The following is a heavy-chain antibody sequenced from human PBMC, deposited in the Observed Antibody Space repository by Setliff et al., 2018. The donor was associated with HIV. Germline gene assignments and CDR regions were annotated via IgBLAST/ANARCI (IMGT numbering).Heavy chain of an antibody. CDR3: ARDQGFWSGFTYNYYMDV. D-gene: IGHD3-3*01. V-gene: IGHV1-18*01. CDR2: ISASKGNT. J-gene: IGHJ6*03. Sequence: ASVKVSCKASGYNFTSNGISWVRQAPGQGLEWMGRISASKGNTKYTQDFQGRVAMTTDTSTSTVYMELRSLRSDDTAVYYCARDQGFWSGFTYNYYMDVWGKGTTVTVSS. CDR1: GYNFTSNG.